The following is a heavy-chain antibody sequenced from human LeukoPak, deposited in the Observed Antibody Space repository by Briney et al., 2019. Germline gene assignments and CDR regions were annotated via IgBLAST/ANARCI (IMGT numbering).Heavy chain of an antibody. CDR1: GYTFTSYD. V-gene: IGHV1-2*02. J-gene: IGHJ4*02. D-gene: IGHD1-26*01. CDR2: INPNSGGT. CDR3: ARARGSYSFDY. Sequence: ASVKVSCKASGYTFTSYDINWVRQATGQGLEWMGWINPNSGGTNYAQKFQGRVTMTRDTSISTAYMELNRLKSDDTAVYYCARARGSYSFDYWGQGTLVTVSA.